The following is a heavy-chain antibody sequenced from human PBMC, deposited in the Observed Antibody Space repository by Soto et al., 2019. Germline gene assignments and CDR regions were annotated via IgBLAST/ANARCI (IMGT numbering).Heavy chain of an antibody. CDR2: INHSGIT. V-gene: IGHV4-34*01. CDR3: VRGPYNYNSRYFDY. CDR1: GGTFSGYF. D-gene: IGHD1-1*01. Sequence: SETLSLTCTVSGGTFSGYFWTWIRQPPGKGLEWLAEINHSGITNYNPSVESRVSMSVDTSKNQFSLRLYSVTAADTAVYYCVRGPYNYNSRYFDYWGQGTLVTVSS. J-gene: IGHJ4*02.